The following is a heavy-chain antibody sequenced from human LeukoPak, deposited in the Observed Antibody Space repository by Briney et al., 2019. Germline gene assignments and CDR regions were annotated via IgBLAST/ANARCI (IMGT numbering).Heavy chain of an antibody. J-gene: IGHJ2*01. CDR1: GFTVSSNY. Sequence: GGSLRLSCAASGFTVSSNYMSWVSQAPGKGLEWVSVTYSGGSTYYADSVKGRSTISRDNSKNTLYLQMNSLRAEDTAVYYCARGRRSSPYWYFDLWGRGTLVTVSS. CDR2: TYSGGST. V-gene: IGHV3-66*02. CDR3: ARGRRSSPYWYFDL. D-gene: IGHD6-13*01.